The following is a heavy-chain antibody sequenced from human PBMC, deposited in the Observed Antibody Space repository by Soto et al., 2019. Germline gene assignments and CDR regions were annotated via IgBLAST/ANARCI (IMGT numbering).Heavy chain of an antibody. D-gene: IGHD3-22*01. Sequence: EVQLLESGGGLVQPGGCLRVSCAASGVTCSFCAMNWVRQAPGKGLEWVSSIRGSGGDTYYADSVKGRFTISRDYSKNTLHLQMNSLRVEDTAVYYCAKGHSDSYYYCDYWGQGTLVTVSS. CDR3: AKGHSDSYYYCDY. J-gene: IGHJ4*02. V-gene: IGHV3-23*01. CDR2: IRGSGGDT. CDR1: GVTCSFCA.